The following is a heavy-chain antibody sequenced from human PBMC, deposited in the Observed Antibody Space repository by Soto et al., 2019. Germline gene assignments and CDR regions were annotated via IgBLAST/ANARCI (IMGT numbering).Heavy chain of an antibody. V-gene: IGHV1-46*01. CDR1: GYTFTSYY. D-gene: IGHD6-19*01. Sequence: QVQLVQSGAEVKKPGASVKVSCKASGYTFTSYYMHWVRQAPGQGLEWMGIINPSGGSTSYAQKSQGRDTMTRDTSTSTVYMELSSLRSEDTAVYYCARDLGGPGIAVAGTPDDWFDPWGQGTLVTVSS. CDR2: INPSGGST. J-gene: IGHJ5*02. CDR3: ARDLGGPGIAVAGTPDDWFDP.